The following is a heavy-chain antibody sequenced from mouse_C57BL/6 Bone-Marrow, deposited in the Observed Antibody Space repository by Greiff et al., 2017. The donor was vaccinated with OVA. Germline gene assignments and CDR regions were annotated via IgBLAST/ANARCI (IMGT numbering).Heavy chain of an antibody. J-gene: IGHJ3*01. V-gene: IGHV1-59*01. CDR3: ARYDYDWFAY. D-gene: IGHD2-4*01. Sequence: VQLQQPGAELVRPGPSVKLSCKASGYTFTSYWMHWVKQRPGQGLEWIGVIDPSDSYTNYNQKFKGKATLTVDTSSSTAYMQLSSLTSEDSAVYYCARYDYDWFAYWGQGTLVTVSA. CDR1: GYTFTSYW. CDR2: IDPSDSYT.